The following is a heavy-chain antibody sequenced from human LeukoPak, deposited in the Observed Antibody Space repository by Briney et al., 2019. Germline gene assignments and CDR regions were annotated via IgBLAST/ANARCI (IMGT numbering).Heavy chain of an antibody. V-gene: IGHV3-23*01. CDR2: ISGSGGST. Sequence: PGGSLRLSCAASGFTFSSYAMSWVRQAPGKGLEWVSAISGSGGSTYYADSVKGRFTISRDNSKNTLYPQMNSLRAEDTAVYYCAKGIRGYSGYDYDYWGQGTLVTVSS. CDR3: AKGIRGYSGYDYDY. J-gene: IGHJ4*02. D-gene: IGHD5-12*01. CDR1: GFTFSSYA.